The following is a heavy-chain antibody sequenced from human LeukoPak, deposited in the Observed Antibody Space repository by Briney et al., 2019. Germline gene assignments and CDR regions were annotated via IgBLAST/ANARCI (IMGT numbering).Heavy chain of an antibody. D-gene: IGHD2/OR15-2a*01. J-gene: IGHJ5*02. Sequence: ASGKVSFKAAGYTFTSYAMRWVRQAPGQRLEWMGWINAGNGNTKYSQKFQGRGTITRNTAARTAYMELSSLRSEDTAVYYCERDHHRPLREYSPPYCFDPWGQGTLVTVSS. CDR1: GYTFTSYA. V-gene: IGHV1-3*01. CDR3: ERDHHRPLREYSPPYCFDP. CDR2: INAGNGNT.